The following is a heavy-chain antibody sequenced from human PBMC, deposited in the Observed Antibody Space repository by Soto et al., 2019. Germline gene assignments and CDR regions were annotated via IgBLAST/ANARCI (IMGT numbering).Heavy chain of an antibody. D-gene: IGHD2-21*02. CDR1: GFTFSSYT. CDR3: ARSGVTTIDY. CDR2: ISTSSNTI. V-gene: IGHV3-48*02. Sequence: EVQLVESGGSLGQPGGSLRLSCAASGFTFSSYTMNWVRQAPGKGLEWVSYISTSSNTIYYADSVKGRFTISRDNAKNSLYLQMNSLRDEDTAMYYCARSGVTTIDYWCQGTLVIVSS. J-gene: IGHJ4*02.